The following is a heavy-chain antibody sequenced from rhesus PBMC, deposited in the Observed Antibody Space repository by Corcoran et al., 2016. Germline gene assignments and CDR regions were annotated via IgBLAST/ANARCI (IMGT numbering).Heavy chain of an antibody. Sequence: QVELHQWGEGLVKPSETLSLTCVVYGGSISGNSYWSWIRQAPGKGRDWIGNSDGNSAGTNFTSSPKMSVITSKAPAHNQFSLHRRSVTAANTAVYFCARDPSGGAYSEDGGFDFWGQGLMVTVSS. J-gene: IGHJ3*01. CDR1: GGSISGNSY. V-gene: IGHV4-73*01. D-gene: IGHD2-39*02. CDR3: ARDPSGGAYSEDGGFDF. CDR2: SDGNSAGT.